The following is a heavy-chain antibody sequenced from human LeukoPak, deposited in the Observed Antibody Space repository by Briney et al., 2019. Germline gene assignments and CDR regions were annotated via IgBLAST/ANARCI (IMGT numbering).Heavy chain of an antibody. CDR1: GFTFSSYW. V-gene: IGHV3-7*01. Sequence: GGSLRLSCAASGFTFSSYWMSWVRQAPGKGLEWVANIKQDGSEKYYVDSVKGRFTISRDNAKNSLYLQMNSLRAEDTAVYYCARGIFIKWLRSYYFDYWGQGTLVTVSS. D-gene: IGHD5-12*01. J-gene: IGHJ4*02. CDR3: ARGIFIKWLRSYYFDY. CDR2: IKQDGSEK.